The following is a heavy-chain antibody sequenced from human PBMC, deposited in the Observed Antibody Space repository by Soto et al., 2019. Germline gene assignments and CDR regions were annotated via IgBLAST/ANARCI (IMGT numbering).Heavy chain of an antibody. V-gene: IGHV3-23*01. CDR2: VSENGDYT. J-gene: IGHJ4*02. Sequence: EVQLLESGGGLVQPGGSLRLSCAASGFVFSNYGMTWVRQAPGKGLEWVSTVSENGDYTSYADSVKGRFTISRDNSKNTLYVQMNGLRAEDTAVYYCARRTAVRNFDYWGQGTLVTVSS. CDR1: GFVFSNYG. D-gene: IGHD6-19*01. CDR3: ARRTAVRNFDY.